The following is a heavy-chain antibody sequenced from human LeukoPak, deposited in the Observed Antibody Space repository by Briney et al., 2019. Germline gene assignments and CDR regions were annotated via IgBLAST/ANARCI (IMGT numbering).Heavy chain of an antibody. Sequence: SETLSLTCTVSSGSISGHCWSWIRQSPGRGLEWIGNIYTSGITKYNPSLNSRVTISIDTSKNRFSLKVTSMTAADTAIYYCARQAQDGTDNYFDPWGRGILVTVSS. V-gene: IGHV4-4*09. D-gene: IGHD1-14*01. CDR1: SGSISGHC. CDR2: IYTSGIT. J-gene: IGHJ5*02. CDR3: ARQAQDGTDNYFDP.